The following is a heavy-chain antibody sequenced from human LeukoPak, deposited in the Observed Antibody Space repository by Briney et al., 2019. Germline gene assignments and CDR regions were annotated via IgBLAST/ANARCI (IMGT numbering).Heavy chain of an antibody. CDR3: AREGYQHHSDY. CDR2: IIPIFGTA. V-gene: IGHV1-69*05. D-gene: IGHD5-18*01. J-gene: IGHJ4*02. CDR1: GGTFSSYA. Sequence: GASVTVSCKASGGTFSSYAISWVRQAPGQGLEWMGGIIPIFGTANYAQKFQGRVTITTDESTSTAYMELSSLRSEDTAVYYCAREGYQHHSDYWGQGTLVTVSS.